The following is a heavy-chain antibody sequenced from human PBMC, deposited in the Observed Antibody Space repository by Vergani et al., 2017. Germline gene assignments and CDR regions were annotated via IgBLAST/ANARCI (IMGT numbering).Heavy chain of an antibody. J-gene: IGHJ6*02. V-gene: IGHV3-11*04. CDR1: GFKFSDHY. CDR3: ANNPXKSTTRHYYAMDV. CDR2: ISTGAATV. D-gene: IGHD1-1*01. Sequence: LEEAGGGSVKPGGSLRLSCAASGFKFSDHYMSWIRQAPGKGLEWVSHISTGAATVAYTDYVTGRFTVSSDNDNNSLTLDMTTLRVEDTDVYYCANNPXKSTTRHYYAMDVWGQGTLVTVSS.